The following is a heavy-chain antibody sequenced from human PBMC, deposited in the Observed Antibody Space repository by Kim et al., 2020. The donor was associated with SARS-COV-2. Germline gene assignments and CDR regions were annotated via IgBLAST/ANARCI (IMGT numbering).Heavy chain of an antibody. V-gene: IGHV3-9*01. CDR1: GFTFDDYA. J-gene: IGHJ6*02. CDR3: AKDIGEGATRSGGMDV. D-gene: IGHD1-26*01. Sequence: GGSLRLSCAASGFTFDDYAMHWVRQAPGKGLEWVSGISWNSGSIGYADSVKGRFTISRDNAKNSLYLQMNSLRAEDTALYYCAKDIGEGATRSGGMDVWGQGTTVTVSS. CDR2: ISWNSGSI.